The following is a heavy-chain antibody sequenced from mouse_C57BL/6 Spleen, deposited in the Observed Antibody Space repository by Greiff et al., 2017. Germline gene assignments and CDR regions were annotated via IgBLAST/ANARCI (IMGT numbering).Heavy chain of an antibody. D-gene: IGHD1-1*01. CDR3: ARDAQGSWFAY. CDR2: ISYDGSN. Sequence: ESGPGLVKPSQSLSLTCSVTGYSITSGYYWNWIRQFPGNNLEWMGYISYDGSNNYNPSLKNRSSITRDTSKNQLFLKLNSVTTEDTATYYCARDAQGSWFAYWGQGTLVTVSA. V-gene: IGHV3-6*01. J-gene: IGHJ3*01. CDR1: GYSITSGYY.